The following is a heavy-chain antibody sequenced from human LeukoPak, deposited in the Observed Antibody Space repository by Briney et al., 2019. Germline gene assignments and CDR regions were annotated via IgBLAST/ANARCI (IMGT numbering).Heavy chain of an antibody. CDR1: GFTFDDYG. V-gene: IGHV3-20*04. J-gene: IGHJ4*02. CDR3: ARVRDSWSYTPADY. D-gene: IGHD1-26*01. CDR2: INWNGGST. Sequence: RAGGSLRLSCAASGFTFDDYGMSWVRQAPGKGLEWVSGINWNGGSTGYADSVKGRFTISRDNAKNSLYLQMNSLRAEDTALYYCARVRDSWSYTPADYWGQGTLVTVSS.